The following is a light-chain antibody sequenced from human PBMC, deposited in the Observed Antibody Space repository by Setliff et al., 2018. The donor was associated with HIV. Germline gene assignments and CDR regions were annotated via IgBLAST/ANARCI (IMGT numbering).Light chain of an antibody. CDR3: SSYAITNTRP. CDR1: TSDVGGYNY. Sequence: QSALTQPASVSGSLGQSITISCTGTTSDVGGYNYVSWYQQHPGKAPKLIIYEVKNRPSGVSNRFSGSKSGNTASLTISGLQAEDEADYYCSSYAITNTRPFGTGTKVTV. V-gene: IGLV2-14*01. J-gene: IGLJ1*01. CDR2: EVK.